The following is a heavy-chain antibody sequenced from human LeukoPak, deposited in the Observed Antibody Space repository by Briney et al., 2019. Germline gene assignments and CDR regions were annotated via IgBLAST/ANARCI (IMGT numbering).Heavy chain of an antibody. CDR1: VFSFDDYS. D-gene: IGHD2-15*01. Sequence: SLTLSCAASVFSFDDYSMHWVRQAPGKGLEWVSCSIWNSGRICYADFVKGRFTISRGNAKNSLYLQMNSLRAEDTALYYCANETYVLVGYGAFDIWGQGTTVTVSS. CDR2: SIWNSGRI. CDR3: ANETYVLVGYGAFDI. V-gene: IGHV3-9*01. J-gene: IGHJ3*02.